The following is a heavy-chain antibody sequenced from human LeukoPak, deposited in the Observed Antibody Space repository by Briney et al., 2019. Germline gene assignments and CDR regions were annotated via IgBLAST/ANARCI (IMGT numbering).Heavy chain of an antibody. J-gene: IGHJ4*02. D-gene: IGHD3-22*01. CDR2: IYYRGST. CDR1: GGSISSYY. CDR3: ARAYYYDSSGYYYDY. Sequence: SETLSLTCTVSGGSISSYYWSWIRQPPGKGLEWIGYIYYRGSTNYNPSLKSRVTISVDTSKNQFSLRLSSVTAADTAVYYCARAYYYDSSGYYYDYWGQGTLVTVSS. V-gene: IGHV4-59*12.